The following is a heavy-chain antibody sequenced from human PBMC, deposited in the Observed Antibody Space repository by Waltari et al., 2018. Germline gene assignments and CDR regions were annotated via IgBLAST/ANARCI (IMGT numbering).Heavy chain of an antibody. CDR3: ARDVWNFGVVINYFDY. V-gene: IGHV4-39*07. D-gene: IGHD3-3*01. CDR2: IYYSGST. Sequence: QLQLQESGPGLVKPSETLSLTCTVSGGSISSSSYYWGWIRQPPGKGLEWIGSIYYSGSTSYNPALESRVTISVDTSKNQFSLKLSSVTAADTAVYYCARDVWNFGVVINYFDYWGQGTLVTVSS. J-gene: IGHJ4*02. CDR1: GGSISSSSYY.